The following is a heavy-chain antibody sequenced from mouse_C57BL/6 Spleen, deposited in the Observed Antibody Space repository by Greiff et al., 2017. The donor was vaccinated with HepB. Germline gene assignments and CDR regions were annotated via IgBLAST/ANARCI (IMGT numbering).Heavy chain of an antibody. Sequence: EVQLQQSGPELVKPGASVKMSCKASGYTFTDYNMHWVKQSHGKSLEWIGYINPNNGGTSYNQKFKGKATLTVNKSSSTAYMERRSLTSEDSAVYYCARGDDYDRAWFAYWGQGTLVTVSA. D-gene: IGHD2-4*01. CDR1: GYTFTDYN. V-gene: IGHV1-22*01. CDR3: ARGDDYDRAWFAY. J-gene: IGHJ3*01. CDR2: INPNNGGT.